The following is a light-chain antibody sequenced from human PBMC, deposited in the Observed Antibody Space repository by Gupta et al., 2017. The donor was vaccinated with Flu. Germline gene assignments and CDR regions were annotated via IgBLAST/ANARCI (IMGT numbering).Light chain of an antibody. CDR2: LGS. V-gene: IGKV2-28*01. J-gene: IGKJ4*01. Sequence: ISCRSSQSLLQSTGYNYLDWYVQKPGQPPQLLIYLGSTRASGVPDRFSGTGSGTDFTLRINRVEAEDVGVYFCMQALQTPLTFGGGTKVEIQ. CDR1: QSLLQSTGYNY. CDR3: MQALQTPLT.